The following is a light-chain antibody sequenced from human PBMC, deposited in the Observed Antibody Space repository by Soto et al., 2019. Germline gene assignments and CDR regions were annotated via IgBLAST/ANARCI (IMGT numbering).Light chain of an antibody. CDR2: GTY. J-gene: IGKJ1*01. CDR1: QSVSNNL. V-gene: IGKV3-20*01. Sequence: EIVLTQSPGTLSLSPGERATLSCRASQSVSNNLLGWYHQKPYQAPMLLICGTYNRATSIPGMLGSSGCRTDFTLIISRLEPEDFAVYYCQQYGSSGTFGQGTKVDIK. CDR3: QQYGSSGT.